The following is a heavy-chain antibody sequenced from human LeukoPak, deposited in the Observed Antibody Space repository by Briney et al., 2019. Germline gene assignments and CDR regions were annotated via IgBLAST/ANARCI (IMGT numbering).Heavy chain of an antibody. CDR1: GFTFSSYP. CDR2: IRSGGDVT. V-gene: IGHV3-23*01. J-gene: IGHJ4*02. CDR3: AKELVLATDGPVGFEY. Sequence: PGGSLRLSCAASGFTFSSYPMSWVRQTPGKGLQWVSAIRSGGDVTYYADSVKGRFTISRDDSNNILYLQLNSLRPEDTAVYFCAKELVLATDGPVGFEYWGQGTLVTVSS. D-gene: IGHD2-8*01.